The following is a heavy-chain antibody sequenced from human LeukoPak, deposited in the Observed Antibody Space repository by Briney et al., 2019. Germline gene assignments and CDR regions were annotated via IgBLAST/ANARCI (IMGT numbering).Heavy chain of an antibody. CDR2: ISGSGDKI. J-gene: IGHJ4*02. CDR1: GFTFSRHA. V-gene: IGHV3-23*01. D-gene: IGHD3-22*01. Sequence: SGGSLRLSCAASGFTFSRHAMSWVRHAPGKGLEWVSAISGSGDKIYYADSVKGRFPISRDDSKNTLFLQMNSLRADDTAVYYCAKSSIFYDSSGYYVGEKYYFDYWGQGTLVTVSS. CDR3: AKSSIFYDSSGYYVGEKYYFDY.